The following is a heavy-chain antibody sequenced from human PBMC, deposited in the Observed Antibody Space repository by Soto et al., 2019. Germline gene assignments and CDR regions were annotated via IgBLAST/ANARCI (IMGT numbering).Heavy chain of an antibody. CDR2: SKGDGTIT. J-gene: IGHJ4*02. CDR3: ARGGLGNYYNDY. Sequence: EVQLVESGGGLVQPGGSLRLSCAASGFTFSRDWMHWVRQSPGKGLVWVSRSKGDGTITNYADSVKGRFTTSRDNAKNTVYLQLNSLTTEDTAVYYCARGGLGNYYNDYWGQGTLVTVSS. V-gene: IGHV3-74*01. D-gene: IGHD3-10*01. CDR1: GFTFSRDW.